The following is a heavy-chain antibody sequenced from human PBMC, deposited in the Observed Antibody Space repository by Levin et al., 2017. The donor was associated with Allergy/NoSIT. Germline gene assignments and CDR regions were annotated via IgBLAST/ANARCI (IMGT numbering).Heavy chain of an antibody. D-gene: IGHD3-3*01. Sequence: PGGSLRLSCEASGFTFSDNQMDWVRQAPGKGLEWVARTKNKGERYATVYAASVNGRFTISRHDSQNSLYLQMNNLEAEDTAVYFCARSGGPYGAFYDWGQGTLVTVSS. CDR2: TKNKGERYAT. V-gene: IGHV3-72*01. CDR1: GFTFSDNQ. J-gene: IGHJ4*02. CDR3: ARSGGPYGAFYD.